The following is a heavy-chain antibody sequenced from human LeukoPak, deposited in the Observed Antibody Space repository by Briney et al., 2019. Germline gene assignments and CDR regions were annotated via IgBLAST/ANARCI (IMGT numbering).Heavy chain of an antibody. D-gene: IGHD3-22*01. CDR3: ARAYYYDSSGYLLVYPFDY. CDR1: GYSFTSYW. Sequence: GESLKISCKGSGYSFTSYWIGWVRQMPGKGLEWMGIIYPGDSDTRYSPSFQGQVTISADKSISTAYLQWSSLKASDTAMYYCARAYYYDSSGYLLVYPFDYWGQGTLVTVSS. V-gene: IGHV5-51*01. CDR2: IYPGDSDT. J-gene: IGHJ4*02.